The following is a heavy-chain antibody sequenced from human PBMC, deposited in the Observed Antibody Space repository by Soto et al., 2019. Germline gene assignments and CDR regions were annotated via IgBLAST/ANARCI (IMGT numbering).Heavy chain of an antibody. CDR2: ISWDGGIT. CDR3: ARDSYDILTGQKRYFDF. V-gene: IGHV3-43*01. D-gene: IGHD3-9*01. J-gene: IGHJ4*02. CDR1: GFSSEDYT. Sequence: LRLSCAASGFSSEDYTMHWVRQGPGKGPEWISLISWDGGITDYSDSVKGRFISSRDNSKNSLFLEMNSLTSEDAAMYFCARDSYDILTGQKRYFDFWGQGTLVTVSS.